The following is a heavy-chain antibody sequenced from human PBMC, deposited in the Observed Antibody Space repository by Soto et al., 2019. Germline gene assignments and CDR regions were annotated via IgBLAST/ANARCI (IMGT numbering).Heavy chain of an antibody. D-gene: IGHD2-15*01. CDR2: INTDGLS. Sequence: QVHLEESGPGLVRPSETLSLTCSVSGVSITSYYWSWIRQSAGGGLEWMGRINTDGLSTYSPSFKSRLTMSLDTSKNQVSLRLISVPAAYTAVYFCARVPVAVAATEDYYGLDVWGQGTTVTVSS. CDR1: GVSITSYY. CDR3: ARVPVAVAATEDYYGLDV. V-gene: IGHV4-4*07. J-gene: IGHJ6*02.